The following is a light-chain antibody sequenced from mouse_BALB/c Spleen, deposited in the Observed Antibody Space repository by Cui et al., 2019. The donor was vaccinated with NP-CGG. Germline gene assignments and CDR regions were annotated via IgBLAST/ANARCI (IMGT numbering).Light chain of an antibody. V-gene: IGLV1*01. CDR1: TGAITTSNY. CDR2: GTK. J-gene: IGLJ1*01. CDR3: ALWYSNHWV. Sequence: QAVVTQESALTTSPGETVTLTCRSSTGAITTSNYANWVQEKPDHLFTGLIGGTKNRVAGVPVRFSGSLIGEKAPLTITGAQTEEEGKYVCALWYSNHWVFGGGTKLTVL.